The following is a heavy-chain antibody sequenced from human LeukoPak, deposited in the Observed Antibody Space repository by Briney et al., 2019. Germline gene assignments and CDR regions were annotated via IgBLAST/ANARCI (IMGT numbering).Heavy chain of an antibody. V-gene: IGHV4-34*01. CDR2: INHSGST. Sequence: SSETLSLTCAVYGGSFRGYYWSWIRQPPGKGLEWIGEINHSGSTNYNPSLKSRVTISVDTSKNQFSLKLSSVTAADTAVYYCARSRWYWYFDLWGRGTLVTVSS. CDR1: GGSFRGYY. CDR3: ARSRWYWYFDL. J-gene: IGHJ2*01. D-gene: IGHD4-23*01.